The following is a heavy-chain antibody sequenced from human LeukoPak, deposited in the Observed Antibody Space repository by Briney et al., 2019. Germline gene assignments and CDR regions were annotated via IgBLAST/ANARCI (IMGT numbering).Heavy chain of an antibody. CDR2: ISGSGGST. Sequence: PGGSLRLSCAASGFTFSSYVMSWVRQAPGKGLEWVSAISGSGGSTYYADSVKGRFIISRDNSKNTLYLQMNSLRAEDTAVFYCAREASLRTAMGPYYYYGMDVWGQGTTVTVSS. CDR1: GFTFSSYV. V-gene: IGHV3-23*01. CDR3: AREASLRTAMGPYYYYGMDV. D-gene: IGHD5-18*01. J-gene: IGHJ6*02.